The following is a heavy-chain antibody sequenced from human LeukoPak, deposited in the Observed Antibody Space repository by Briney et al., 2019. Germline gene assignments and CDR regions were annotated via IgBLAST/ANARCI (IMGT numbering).Heavy chain of an antibody. J-gene: IGHJ4*02. CDR3: ARSLHCSGGSCYPFDY. CDR2: ISSSSSYI. Sequence: GGSLRLSCAAPGFTFSSYSMNWVRQAPGKGLEWFSSISSSSSYIYYADSVKGRFTISRDNAKNSLYLQMNSLRAEDTAVYYCARSLHCSGGSCYPFDYWGQGTLVTVSS. V-gene: IGHV3-21*01. CDR1: GFTFSSYS. D-gene: IGHD2-15*01.